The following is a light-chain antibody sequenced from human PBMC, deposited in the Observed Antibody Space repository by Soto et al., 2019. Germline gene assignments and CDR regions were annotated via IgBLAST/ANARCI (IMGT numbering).Light chain of an antibody. CDR1: QNIGTY. CDR3: QRSAGIPYT. V-gene: IGKV1-39*01. CDR2: AAS. J-gene: IGKJ2*01. Sequence: DLQMTQSPASLSASVGDRVTVTCRASQNIGTYLNWYQQQPGKAPKLLIYAASTLQSGVPSRFRGSESGTDFTLPISSMQPEDFATYYWQRSAGIPYTFGQGPKAEIK.